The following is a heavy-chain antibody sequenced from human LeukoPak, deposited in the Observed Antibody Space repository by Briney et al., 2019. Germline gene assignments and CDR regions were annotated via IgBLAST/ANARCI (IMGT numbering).Heavy chain of an antibody. Sequence: PGGSLRLSCAASGFTFSSYAMSWVRQAPGKGLEWVSGISGSGGTTCYADSVKGRFTISRDNSKNTLYLQMNSLRAEDTAIYYCAKDFGVVIAHNWVDPWGRGTLVTVSS. J-gene: IGHJ5*02. D-gene: IGHD3-3*01. CDR2: ISGSGGTT. V-gene: IGHV3-23*01. CDR3: AKDFGVVIAHNWVDP. CDR1: GFTFSSYA.